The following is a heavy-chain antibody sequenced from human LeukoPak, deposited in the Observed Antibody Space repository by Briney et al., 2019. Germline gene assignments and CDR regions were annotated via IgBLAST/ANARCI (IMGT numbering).Heavy chain of an antibody. CDR2: IYFSGGT. CDR1: GDSISSSNCY. CDR3: ARGGEYYYDSSGYYDY. V-gene: IGHV4-39*01. D-gene: IGHD3-22*01. Sequence: SETLSLTCTVSGDSISSSNCYWGWIRQPPGKGLEWIGSIYFSGGTYYNASLKSRVTISVDTSKNQFSLKLSSVTAADTAVYYCARGGEYYYDSSGYYDYWGQGTLVTVSS. J-gene: IGHJ4*02.